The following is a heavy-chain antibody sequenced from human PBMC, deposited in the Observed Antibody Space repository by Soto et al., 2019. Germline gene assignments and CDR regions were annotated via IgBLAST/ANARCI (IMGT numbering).Heavy chain of an antibody. D-gene: IGHD2-2*02. J-gene: IGHJ5*02. CDR1: GGSFSSFA. CDR3: ASHCSSASCYNDNWFDP. CDR2: VFPIFDTT. Sequence: QVQLVQSGAEVRKPGSSVKVSCKASGGSFSSFAFSWVRQAPGQGLEWMGGVFPIFDTTNYAQKFQGRVTITADDSTDTACMELNSLKSDDTAVYYCASHCSSASCYNDNWFDPWGQGTLVTVSS. V-gene: IGHV1-69*01.